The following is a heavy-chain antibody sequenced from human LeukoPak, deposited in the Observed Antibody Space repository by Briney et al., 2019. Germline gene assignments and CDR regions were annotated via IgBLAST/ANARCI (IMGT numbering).Heavy chain of an antibody. J-gene: IGHJ2*01. CDR2: IYPGDSDT. Sequence: GESLKISCKVSGYSFTTYWIGWVRQMPGKGLEWMGIIYPGDSDTKYSPSFQGQVTISADKPISTAYLQWSSLKASDTAMYYCVRFAYGSSWYPGYFDLWGRGTLVTV. V-gene: IGHV5-51*04. CDR3: VRFAYGSSWYPGYFDL. CDR1: GYSFTTYW. D-gene: IGHD6-13*01.